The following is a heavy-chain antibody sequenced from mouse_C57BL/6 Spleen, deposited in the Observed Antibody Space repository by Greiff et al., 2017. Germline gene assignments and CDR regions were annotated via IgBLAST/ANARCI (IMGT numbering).Heavy chain of an antibody. V-gene: IGHV1-78*01. Sequence: VQLQQSDAELVKPGASVKISCKVSGYTFTAHTIHWMKPRPEQGLEWIGYIYPRDGSTKYNEKFKGKATLTADKSSSAAYMQLNSLTSEDSAVYFCARADYSNYGWYFDVWGTGTTVTVSS. CDR2: IYPRDGST. CDR1: GYTFTAHT. CDR3: ARADYSNYGWYFDV. D-gene: IGHD2-5*01. J-gene: IGHJ1*03.